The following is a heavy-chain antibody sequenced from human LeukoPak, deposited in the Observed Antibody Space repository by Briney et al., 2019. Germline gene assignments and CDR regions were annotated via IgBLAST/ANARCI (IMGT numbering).Heavy chain of an antibody. D-gene: IGHD2/OR15-2a*01. V-gene: IGHV3-53*01. Sequence: LGGSLRLSCAASGFTVSSSYMSWVRQAPGKGLEWVSVLYSGGSTYYADSVKGRFTISRDNSKNTLYLQMNSLRAEDTAVYYCARGRDLLPTPDFDYWGQGTLVTVSS. CDR1: GFTVSSSY. J-gene: IGHJ4*02. CDR3: ARGRDLLPTPDFDY. CDR2: LYSGGST.